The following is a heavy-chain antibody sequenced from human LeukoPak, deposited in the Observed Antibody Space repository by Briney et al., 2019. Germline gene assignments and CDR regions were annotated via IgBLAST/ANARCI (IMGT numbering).Heavy chain of an antibody. CDR3: ASRFVELGPTNY. V-gene: IGHV4-34*01. CDR2: INHTGGT. J-gene: IGHJ4*02. D-gene: IGHD1-26*01. Sequence: SESLSLTCTVYGGSFSGYNGTWIRQSPWKGLEWIGEINHTGGTRYNSSLKSRITISVDTSQNHFSLRLTSVTAADTAVYYCASRFVELGPTNYWGQGTLVTVSS. CDR1: GGSFSGYN.